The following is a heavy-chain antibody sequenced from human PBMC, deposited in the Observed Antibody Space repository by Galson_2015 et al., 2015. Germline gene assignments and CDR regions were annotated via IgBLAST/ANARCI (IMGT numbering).Heavy chain of an antibody. Sequence: SLRLSCAASGFTFSSYAMSWVRQAPGKGLEWVSAISGSGGSTYYADSVKGRFTISRDNSKNTLYLQMNSLRAEDTAVYYCAKDPRRAGYYYYGMDVWGQGTTVTVSS. CDR3: AKDPRRAGYYYYGMDV. V-gene: IGHV3-23*01. CDR1: GFTFSSYA. CDR2: ISGSGGST. J-gene: IGHJ6*02.